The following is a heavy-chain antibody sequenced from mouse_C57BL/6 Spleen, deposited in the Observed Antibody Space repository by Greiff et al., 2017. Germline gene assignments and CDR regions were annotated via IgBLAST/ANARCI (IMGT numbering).Heavy chain of an antibody. CDR3: ARDSNRYFDY. Sequence: EVKLLESGPGLVKPSQSLSLTCSVTGYSITSGYYWNWIRQFPGNKLEWMGYISYDGSNNYNPSLKNRISITRDTSKNQFFLKLNSVTTEDTATYYCARDSNRYFDYWGQGTTLTVSS. CDR2: ISYDGSN. J-gene: IGHJ2*01. V-gene: IGHV3-6*01. CDR1: GYSITSGYY.